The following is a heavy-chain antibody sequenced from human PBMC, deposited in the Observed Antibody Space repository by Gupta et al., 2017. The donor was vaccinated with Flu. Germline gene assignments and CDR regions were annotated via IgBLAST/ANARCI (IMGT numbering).Heavy chain of an antibody. V-gene: IGHV4-59*01. CDR2: IYYSGST. D-gene: IGHD6-6*01. J-gene: IGHJ4*02. Sequence: QVQLQESGPGLVKPSETLSLTCTVSGGSISSYYWSWIRQPPGKGLEWIGYIYYSGSTNYNPSLKSRVTISVDTSKNQFSLKLSSVTAADTAVYYCARGLEGSSSENFDYWGQGTLVTVSS. CDR3: ARGLEGSSSENFDY. CDR1: GGSISSYY.